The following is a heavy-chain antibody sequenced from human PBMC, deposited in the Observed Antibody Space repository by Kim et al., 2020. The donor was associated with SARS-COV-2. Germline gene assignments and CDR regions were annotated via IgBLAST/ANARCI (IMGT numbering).Heavy chain of an antibody. CDR2: T. J-gene: IGHJ3*02. V-gene: IGHV3-48*02. CDR3: VRDRMGGAFDM. Sequence: TYSADSVEGRFTISRDNAKNSLLLQMTSLRDEDTARYYGVRDRMGGAFDMWGQGTMVTVSS. D-gene: IGHD3-16*01.